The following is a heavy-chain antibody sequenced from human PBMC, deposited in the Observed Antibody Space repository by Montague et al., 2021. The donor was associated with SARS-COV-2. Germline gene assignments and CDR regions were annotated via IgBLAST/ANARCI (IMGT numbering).Heavy chain of an antibody. D-gene: IGHD3-10*01. J-gene: IGHJ4*02. CDR1: GFIFDDYG. V-gene: IGHV3-20*04. Sequence: SLRLSCAASGFIFDDYGMSWVRQVPGRGLEWVSGITRNGETTGYADSVKGRVTISRDNAKNSLSLQMNSLGVEDTALYYCTRGFRGCPFDCWGQGTLVTVSS. CDR3: TRGFRGCPFDC. CDR2: ITRNGETT.